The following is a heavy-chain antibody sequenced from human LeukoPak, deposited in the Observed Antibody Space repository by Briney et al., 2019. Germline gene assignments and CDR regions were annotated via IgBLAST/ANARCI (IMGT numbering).Heavy chain of an antibody. CDR2: INYSGTT. CDR3: ARRYCSSTSCYLFDY. D-gene: IGHD2-2*01. Sequence: SETLSLTCTVSGGSISSGDYYWSWIRQPPGKGLEWIGYINYSGTTYYNPSLRSRLTISIDTSKNQFSLKLSSVTAADTAVYYCARRYCSSTSCYLFDYWGQGTLVTVFS. CDR1: GGSISSGDYY. J-gene: IGHJ4*02. V-gene: IGHV4-30-4*01.